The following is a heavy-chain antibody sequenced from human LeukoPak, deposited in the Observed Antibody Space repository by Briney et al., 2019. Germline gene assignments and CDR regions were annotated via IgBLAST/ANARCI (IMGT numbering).Heavy chain of an antibody. CDR2: ISSGGRTI. Sequence: GGSLRLSCAASGFTFSDYDMSWIRQAPGKGLEWVLYISSGGRTIYYADSVKGRFTMSRDNAKNSLYLQMNSLRAEDTAVYYCARPVVAATTPDTFDIWGQGTMVTVSS. D-gene: IGHD2-15*01. J-gene: IGHJ3*02. CDR1: GFTFSDYD. CDR3: ARPVVAATTPDTFDI. V-gene: IGHV3-11*04.